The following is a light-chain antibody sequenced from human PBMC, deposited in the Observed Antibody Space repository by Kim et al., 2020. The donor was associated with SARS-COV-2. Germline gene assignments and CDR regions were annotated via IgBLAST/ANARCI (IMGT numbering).Light chain of an antibody. CDR1: QSVSSN. J-gene: IGKJ4*01. V-gene: IGKV3-15*01. Sequence: EIVMTQSPATLSVSPGVRATLSCRASQSVSSNLAWYQQKPGQAPRLLIYGASTRATGIPARFSGSGSGTEFTLTISSLQSEDFAVYYCQQYNNWPPLTFGGGTKVEI. CDR2: GAS. CDR3: QQYNNWPPLT.